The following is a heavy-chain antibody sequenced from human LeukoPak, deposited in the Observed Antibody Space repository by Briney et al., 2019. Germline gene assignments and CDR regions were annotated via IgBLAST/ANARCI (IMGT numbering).Heavy chain of an antibody. CDR1: GGSISSGGYC. CDR3: ARERGATFGGVIVEPWYFDL. Sequence: PSQTLSLTCTVSGGSISSGGYCWSWIRQHPGKGLEWIGYIYYSGSTYYNPSLKSRVTISVDTSKNQFSLKLSSVTAADTAVYYCARERGATFGGVIVEPWYFDLWGRGTLVTVSS. V-gene: IGHV4-31*03. CDR2: IYYSGST. D-gene: IGHD3-16*02. J-gene: IGHJ2*01.